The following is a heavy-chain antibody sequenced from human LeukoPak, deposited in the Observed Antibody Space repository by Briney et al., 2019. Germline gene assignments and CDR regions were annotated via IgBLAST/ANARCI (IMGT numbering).Heavy chain of an antibody. CDR3: ATPTRGGIAVTGTFGH. V-gene: IGHV4-34*01. CDR2: INHSGAT. J-gene: IGHJ4*02. CDR1: GGAFTGYY. D-gene: IGHD6-19*01. Sequence: KASETLSLTCAGSGGAFTGYYWSWIRQPPRKGLEWIGEINHSGATNYNPPLKSRVTISVDTSKNQFSLRLTSVSAADTGVYYCATPTRGGIAVTGTFGHWGQGTQVTVSS.